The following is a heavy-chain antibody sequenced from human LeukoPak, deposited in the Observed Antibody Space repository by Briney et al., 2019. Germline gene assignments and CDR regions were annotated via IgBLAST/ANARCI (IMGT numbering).Heavy chain of an antibody. CDR2: IYPGDSDT. J-gene: IGHJ4*02. CDR1: GSSFTSYW. CDR3: ARHVRIGGAAAGTLGY. Sequence: GAALKISYKGSGSSFTSYWIGWVRPMPGKGLGWMGIIYPGDSDTRYSPSFQGQVTISADKSISTAYLQWSSLKASDTAMYYCARHVRIGGAAAGTLGYWGQGTLVTVSS. D-gene: IGHD6-13*01. V-gene: IGHV5-51*01.